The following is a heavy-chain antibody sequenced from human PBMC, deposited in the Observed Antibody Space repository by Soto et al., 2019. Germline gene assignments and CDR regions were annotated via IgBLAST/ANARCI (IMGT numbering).Heavy chain of an antibody. Sequence: VVSLRLSCAASGFTFSSYSMNWVRQAPGKGLEWVSSISSSSSYIYYADSVKGRFTISRDNAKNSLYLQMNSLRAEDTAVYYCARDIVARYTSSFDSWDQRTLVTVSS. D-gene: IGHD6-13*01. CDR3: ARDIVARYTSSFDS. CDR1: GFTFSSYS. J-gene: IGHJ5*01. V-gene: IGHV3-21*01. CDR2: ISSSSSYI.